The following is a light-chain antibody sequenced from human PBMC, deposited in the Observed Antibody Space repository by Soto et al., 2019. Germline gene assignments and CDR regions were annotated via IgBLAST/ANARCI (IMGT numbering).Light chain of an antibody. Sequence: SSELTQPPSVSVAPGKTARITCGGNNIGSKSVHWYQQKPGQAPVLVIYYDSDRPSGIPERFSGSNSGNTATLTISRVEAGDEADYYCQVWDSSSDHWVFGGGTKLNVL. CDR1: NIGSKS. V-gene: IGLV3-21*04. J-gene: IGLJ3*02. CDR2: YDS. CDR3: QVWDSSSDHWV.